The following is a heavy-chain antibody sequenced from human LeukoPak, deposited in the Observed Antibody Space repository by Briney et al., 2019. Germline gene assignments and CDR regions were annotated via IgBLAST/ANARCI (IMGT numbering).Heavy chain of an antibody. CDR1: GGSFSGYY. V-gene: IGHV4-59*01. Sequence: SETLSLTCAVYGGSFSGYYWSWIRQPPGKGLEWIGYIYYSGSTNYNPSLKSRVTISVDTSKNQFSLKLSSVTAADTAVYYCARDYRDDAFDIWGQGTMVTVSS. CDR3: ARDYRDDAFDI. D-gene: IGHD4-11*01. CDR2: IYYSGST. J-gene: IGHJ3*02.